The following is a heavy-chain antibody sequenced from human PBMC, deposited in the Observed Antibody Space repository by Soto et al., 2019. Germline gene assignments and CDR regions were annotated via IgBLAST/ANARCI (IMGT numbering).Heavy chain of an antibody. J-gene: IGHJ6*03. CDR3: AKGGGYSPYYYMDV. D-gene: IGHD3-22*01. CDR2: VSWNSGKL. Sequence: GGSLRLSCAASGFTFDDYAMHWVRQAPGKGLEWVSGVSWNSGKLFYADPVKGRFTISRDSAKNSLYLQMNSLRAEDTALYYCAKGGGYSPYYYMDVWGKGTTVTVSS. CDR1: GFTFDDYA. V-gene: IGHV3-9*01.